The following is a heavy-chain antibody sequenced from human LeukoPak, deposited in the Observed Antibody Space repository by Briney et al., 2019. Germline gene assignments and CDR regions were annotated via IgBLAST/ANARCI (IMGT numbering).Heavy chain of an antibody. CDR1: GFTFSRYS. V-gene: IGHV3-21*01. Sequence: PGGSLRLSCAASGFTFSRYSMNWVRQAPGKGLEWVSSITSSSSYIYYADSVKGRFTISRDNAKNSLYLQMNSLRAEDTAVYYCARVPNIVGGSGMDVWGKGTTVTVPS. CDR2: ITSSSSYI. CDR3: ARVPNIVGGSGMDV. D-gene: IGHD2-15*01. J-gene: IGHJ6*04.